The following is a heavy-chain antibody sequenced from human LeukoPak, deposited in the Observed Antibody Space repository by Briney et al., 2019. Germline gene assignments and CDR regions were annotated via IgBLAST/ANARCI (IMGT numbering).Heavy chain of an antibody. CDR3: AKGGSGYYYGY. V-gene: IGHV3-23*01. Sequence: GESLRLSCAASGFTFSSYAMSWVRPAPGKGLEWVSAISGSAGSTYYADSVKGRFTISRDNSKNTLYLQMNSLRAEDTAVYYCAKGGSGYYYGYWGQGTLVTVSS. CDR2: ISGSAGST. CDR1: GFTFSSYA. J-gene: IGHJ4*02. D-gene: IGHD3-22*01.